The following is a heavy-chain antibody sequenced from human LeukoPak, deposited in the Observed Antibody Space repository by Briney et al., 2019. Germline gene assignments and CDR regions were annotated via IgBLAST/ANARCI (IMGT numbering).Heavy chain of an antibody. CDR3: ASVLRLLEWSLDV. CDR1: GGSISSGGYS. D-gene: IGHD3-3*01. CDR2: IYHSGST. J-gene: IGHJ6*02. Sequence: PSQTLSLTCAVSGGSISSGGYSWSWIRQPPGKGLEWIGYIYHSGSTYYNPSLKSRVTISVDRSKNQFSLKLSSVTAADTAVYYCASVLRLLEWSLDVWGQGTTVTVSS. V-gene: IGHV4-30-2*01.